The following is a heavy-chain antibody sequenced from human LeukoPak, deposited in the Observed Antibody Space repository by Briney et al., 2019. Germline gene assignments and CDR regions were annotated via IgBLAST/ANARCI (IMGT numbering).Heavy chain of an antibody. V-gene: IGHV4-4*07. Sequence: SETLSLTCSVSAGSISSYSWSWIRQPAGKGLKWIGLIYASGSTNYNRSLKSRVTMSVDTSKKQFSLNLNSVTAADTAVYYCASGGPKDESSGWNDDAFDIWGQGTMITVSS. CDR1: AGSISSYS. J-gene: IGHJ3*02. D-gene: IGHD6-19*01. CDR2: IYASGST. CDR3: ASGGPKDESSGWNDDAFDI.